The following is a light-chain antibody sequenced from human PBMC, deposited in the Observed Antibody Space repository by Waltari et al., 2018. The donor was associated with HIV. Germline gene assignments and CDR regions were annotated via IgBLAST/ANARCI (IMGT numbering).Light chain of an antibody. Sequence: ALTQPASVSGSPGQSVTIFCTGTNNDIGSPDSVSWYRVVPDKAPKLLIFDVNRRPSDISHRFSGSKSGYTASLMIFGLQPEDEADYFCSSFVNGGTYVFGSGTKV. V-gene: IGLV2-23*02. CDR1: NNDIGSPDS. CDR3: SSFVNGGTYV. CDR2: DVN. J-gene: IGLJ1*01.